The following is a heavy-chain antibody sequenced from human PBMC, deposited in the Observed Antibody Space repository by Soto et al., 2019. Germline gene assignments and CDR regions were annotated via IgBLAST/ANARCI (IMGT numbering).Heavy chain of an antibody. D-gene: IGHD4-17*01. Sequence: AETLSLTCTVSGGSISSYYWSWIRQPPGKGLEWIGYIYSSGSTNYNPSLTSRVTISVDTSKNQFSLQLSSVTAADTAVSYCARQPGAYAEYFQHWGQGTLVTVSS. CDR3: ARQPGAYAEYFQH. CDR2: IYSSGST. V-gene: IGHV4-59*08. J-gene: IGHJ1*01. CDR1: GGSISSYY.